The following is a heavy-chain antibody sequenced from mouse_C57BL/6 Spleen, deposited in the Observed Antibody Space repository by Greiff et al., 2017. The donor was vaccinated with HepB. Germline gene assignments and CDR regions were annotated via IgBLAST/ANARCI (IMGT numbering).Heavy chain of an antibody. Sequence: VQLQQSGAELVRPGASVKLSCKASGYTFTDYYINWVKQRPGQGLEWIARIYPGSGNTYYNEKFKGKATLTAEKSSSTAYMQLSSLTSEDSAVYFCAREGGSYWYFDVWGTGTTVTVSS. V-gene: IGHV1-76*01. CDR3: AREGGSYWYFDV. CDR1: GYTFTDYY. CDR2: IYPGSGNT. D-gene: IGHD1-1*01. J-gene: IGHJ1*03.